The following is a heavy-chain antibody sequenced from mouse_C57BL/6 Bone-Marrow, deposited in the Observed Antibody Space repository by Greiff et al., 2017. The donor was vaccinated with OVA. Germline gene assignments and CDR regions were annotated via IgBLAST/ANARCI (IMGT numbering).Heavy chain of an antibody. CDR2: ISNGGGST. CDR1: GFTFSDYY. CDR3: ARGLRLYAMDY. V-gene: IGHV5-12*01. J-gene: IGHJ4*01. Sequence: EVKLQESGGGLVQPGGSLKLSCAASGFTFSDYYMYWVRQTPEKRLEWVAYISNGGGSTYYPDTVKGRFTISRDNAKNTLYLQMSRLKSEDTAMYYCARGLRLYAMDYWGQGTSVTVSS. D-gene: IGHD3-1*01.